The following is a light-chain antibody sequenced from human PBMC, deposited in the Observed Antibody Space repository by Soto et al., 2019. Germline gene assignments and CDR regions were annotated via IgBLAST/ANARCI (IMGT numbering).Light chain of an antibody. J-gene: IGLJ3*02. V-gene: IGLV4-69*01. Sequence: QLVLTQSPSASASLGDSVKLTCTLSSEHRNYAIAWHQQQPEKGPRYLMIINFDGSQIKGDGIPDRFSGSTSGAERYLTISSLQSEDEADYYCQTWDTGIRVFGGGTKLTVL. CDR2: INFDGSQ. CDR1: SEHRNYA. CDR3: QTWDTGIRV.